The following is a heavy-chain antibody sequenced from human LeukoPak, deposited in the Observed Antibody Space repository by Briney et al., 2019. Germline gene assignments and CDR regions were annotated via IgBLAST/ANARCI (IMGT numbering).Heavy chain of an antibody. CDR1: GYTFTDYY. V-gene: IGHV1-2*02. D-gene: IGHD5-12*01. CDR2: IHPNTGAT. Sequence: GASVKVSCKTSGYTFTDYYLHWVRQAPGQGLEWVGWIHPNTGATHYAQKFQGRLTMTRDTSISTVYMELTRLRSDDTAVYYCAKVIYSGWSGELSDWGQGTLVTVSS. J-gene: IGHJ4*02. CDR3: AKVIYSGWSGELSD.